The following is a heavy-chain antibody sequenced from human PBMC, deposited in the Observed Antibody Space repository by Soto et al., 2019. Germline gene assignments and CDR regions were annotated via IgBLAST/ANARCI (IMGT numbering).Heavy chain of an antibody. D-gene: IGHD5-12*01. CDR2: INPNSGGT. V-gene: IGHV1-2*04. CDR1: GYTFTGYY. J-gene: IGHJ6*02. Sequence: ASVKVSCKASGYTFTGYYMHWVRQAPGQGLEWMGWINPNSGGTNYAQKFQGWLTMTRDTSICIAYMGLSRLRSDDTAVYYWARAAGLHPSSNYYCYGMDVWGQGTTVTVSS. CDR3: ARAAGLHPSSNYYCYGMDV.